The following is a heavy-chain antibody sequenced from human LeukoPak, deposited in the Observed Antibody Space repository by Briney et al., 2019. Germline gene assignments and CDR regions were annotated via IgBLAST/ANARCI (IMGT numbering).Heavy chain of an antibody. CDR3: ARDRSLFDTVTTLFRLDAFDI. CDR2: ISAYNGNT. Sequence: ASVKVSCKASGYTFTSYDINWVRQATGQGPEWMGWISAYNGNTNYAQKLQGRVTMTTDTSTSTAYMELRSLRSDDTAVYYCARDRSLFDTVTTLFRLDAFDIWGQGTMVTVSS. D-gene: IGHD4-11*01. V-gene: IGHV1-18*01. CDR1: GYTFTSYD. J-gene: IGHJ3*02.